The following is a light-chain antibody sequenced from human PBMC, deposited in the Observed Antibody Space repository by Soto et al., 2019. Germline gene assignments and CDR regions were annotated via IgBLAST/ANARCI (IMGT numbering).Light chain of an antibody. V-gene: IGKV3-20*01. CDR2: GAS. CDR3: QQYVTSPWT. Sequence: IVLTQSPGTLSLSPGERATLSCRASQRVISSYLAWFQQRPGRAPRLLIYGASKRATDIPDRFTGSGSGTDFALTISRLEPEDLAVYYCQQYVTSPWTFGQGTKVEIK. CDR1: QRVISSY. J-gene: IGKJ1*01.